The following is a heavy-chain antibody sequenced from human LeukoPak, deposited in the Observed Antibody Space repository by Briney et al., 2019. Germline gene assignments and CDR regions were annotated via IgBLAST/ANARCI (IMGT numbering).Heavy chain of an antibody. V-gene: IGHV3-23*01. CDR1: GFTFSSYA. J-gene: IGHJ4*02. CDR2: ISGSGGST. CDR3: ARWNLGSDY. D-gene: IGHD1-1*01. Sequence: TGGSLRLSCAASGFTFSSYAMSWVRQAPGKGLEWVSAISGSGGSTYYAGSVKGRFTISRDNAKNSLYLQMNSLRAEDTGVYYCARWNLGSDYWGQGTLVTVSS.